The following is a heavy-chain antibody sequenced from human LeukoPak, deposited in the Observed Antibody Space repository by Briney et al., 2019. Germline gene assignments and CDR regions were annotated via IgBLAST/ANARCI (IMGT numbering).Heavy chain of an antibody. Sequence: SETLSLTCIVSDGSMSSTDHFWGWIRQPPGKRLEWIGSFYYTGTIFYSPSLESRGTISIDTSRNQFSLKIRSVTAADTAVYYCARQGVVPNKAGWYFDLWGRGALVTVSS. D-gene: IGHD3-10*01. CDR2: FYYTGTI. CDR1: DGSMSSTDHF. J-gene: IGHJ2*01. CDR3: ARQGVVPNKAGWYFDL. V-gene: IGHV4-39*01.